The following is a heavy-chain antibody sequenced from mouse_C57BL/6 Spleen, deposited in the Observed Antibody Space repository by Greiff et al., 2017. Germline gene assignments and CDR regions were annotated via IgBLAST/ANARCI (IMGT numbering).Heavy chain of an antibody. CDR3: ARDGGTGKGFFAY. V-gene: IGHV1-22*01. J-gene: IGHJ3*01. D-gene: IGHD4-1*01. CDR2: INPNNGGT. Sequence: VQLKESGPELVKPGASVKMSCKASGYTFTDYNMHWVKQSHGKSLEWIGYINPNNGGTSYNQKFKGKATLTVNKSSSTAYMELRSLTSEDSAVYYCARDGGTGKGFFAYWGQGTLVTVSA. CDR1: GYTFTDYN.